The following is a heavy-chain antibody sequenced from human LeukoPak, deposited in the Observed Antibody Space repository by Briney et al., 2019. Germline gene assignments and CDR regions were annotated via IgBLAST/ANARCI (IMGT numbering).Heavy chain of an antibody. V-gene: IGHV4-59*01. Sequence: SETLSLTCSVSGGSISGFYWTWIRQPPGKGLEWIGYIYYSGSTNYNPSLKGRVTISVDTSKNRFSLKLSSVTAADTAVYYCARGFVVVPAASPDAFDIWGQGTMVTVSS. CDR3: ARGFVVVPAASPDAFDI. CDR2: IYYSGST. CDR1: GGSISGFY. J-gene: IGHJ3*02. D-gene: IGHD2-2*01.